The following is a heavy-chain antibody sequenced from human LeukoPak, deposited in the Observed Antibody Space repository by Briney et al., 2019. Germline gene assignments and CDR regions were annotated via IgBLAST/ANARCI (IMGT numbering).Heavy chain of an antibody. Sequence: SETLSLTCTVSGGPISSYYWSWIRQPAGKGLEWLGRIYTSGSTNYNPSLKSRVTMSVDTSKNQFSLKLSSVTAADTAVYFCARHRVPAAATSFDYWGQGTLVTVSS. J-gene: IGHJ4*02. CDR1: GGPISSYY. CDR3: ARHRVPAAATSFDY. D-gene: IGHD6-13*01. CDR2: IYTSGST. V-gene: IGHV4-4*07.